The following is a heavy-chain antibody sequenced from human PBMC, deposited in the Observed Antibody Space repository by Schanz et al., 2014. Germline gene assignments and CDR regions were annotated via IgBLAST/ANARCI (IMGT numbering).Heavy chain of an antibody. V-gene: IGHV3-23*01. D-gene: IGHD2-15*01. Sequence: PGGSLRLSCAASGVTFSSYAMSWARQTPGKGLEWVSSITTGGNTYYRDSVKGRFIVSRDNSKNTLYLEMNRLRVDDTAVYYCSKDKQGSRSDDSWGQGTLVTVSS. CDR3: SKDKQGSRSDDS. J-gene: IGHJ5*01. CDR1: GVTFSSYA. CDR2: ITTGGNT.